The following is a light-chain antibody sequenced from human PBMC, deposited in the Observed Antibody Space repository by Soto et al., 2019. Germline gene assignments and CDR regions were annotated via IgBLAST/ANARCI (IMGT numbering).Light chain of an antibody. CDR1: SSDVGGYNY. J-gene: IGLJ1*01. Sequence: QSALTQPASVSGSPGQSITISCTGTSSDVGGYNYVSWYQQHPGKAPKLMIYEVSNRPSGVSNRFSGSKSGNTASLTISGLQAEDEADYYCSSYTSSSTLDYVFGTGTNHRP. CDR2: EVS. CDR3: SSYTSSSTLDYV. V-gene: IGLV2-14*01.